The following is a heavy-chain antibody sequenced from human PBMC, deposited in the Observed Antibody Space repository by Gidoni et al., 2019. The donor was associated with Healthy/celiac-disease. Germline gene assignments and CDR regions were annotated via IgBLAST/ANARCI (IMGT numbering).Heavy chain of an antibody. Sequence: RLSCAASGFTFSSYAMSWVRQAPGKGLEWVSAISGSGGSTYYADSVKGRFTISRDNSKNTLYLQMNSLRAEDTAVYYCAKDRPSIAAAGILPWVFYYYYGMDVWGQGTTVTVSS. CDR2: ISGSGGST. CDR3: AKDRPSIAAAGILPWVFYYYYGMDV. CDR1: GFTFSSYA. V-gene: IGHV3-23*01. J-gene: IGHJ6*02. D-gene: IGHD6-13*01.